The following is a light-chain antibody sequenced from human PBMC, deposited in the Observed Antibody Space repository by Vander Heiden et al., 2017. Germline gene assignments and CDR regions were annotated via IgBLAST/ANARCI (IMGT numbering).Light chain of an antibody. V-gene: IGKV3-11*01. Sequence: DMVLTQSPATLSLSPGERATLSCRASQSVSSFLGWYQQRPGQAPRLLIYDASNRATGIPTRFSGSGSGTDFTLTISSLEPEDFAVYYCQQRSNWPLTFGGGTKVEIK. J-gene: IGKJ4*01. CDR3: QQRSNWPLT. CDR1: QSVSSF. CDR2: DAS.